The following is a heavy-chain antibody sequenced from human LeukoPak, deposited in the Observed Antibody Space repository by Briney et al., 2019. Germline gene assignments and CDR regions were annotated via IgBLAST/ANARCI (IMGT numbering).Heavy chain of an antibody. V-gene: IGHV1-2*02. CDR2: INPNSGGT. D-gene: IGHD3-22*01. Sequence: GASVKVSCKASGYTFTGYYMHWVRQAPGQGLEWMGWINPNSGGTNYAQKFQGGVTMTRDTSISTAYMELSRLRSDDTAVYYCARALVYYDSSGYYGYWGQGTLVTVSS. CDR1: GYTFTGYY. J-gene: IGHJ4*02. CDR3: ARALVYYDSSGYYGY.